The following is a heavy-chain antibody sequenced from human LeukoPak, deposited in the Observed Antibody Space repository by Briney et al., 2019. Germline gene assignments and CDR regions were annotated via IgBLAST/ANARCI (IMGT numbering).Heavy chain of an antibody. Sequence: NPSETLSLTCTVSGGSISSYYWSWIRQPPGKGLEWIGYIYYSGSTNYNPSLKSRVTISVDTSKNQFSLKLSSVTAADTAVYYCARDDESGSYGYNWFDPWGQGTLVTVSS. V-gene: IGHV4-59*12. J-gene: IGHJ5*02. CDR2: IYYSGST. CDR1: GGSISSYY. CDR3: ARDDESGSYGYNWFDP. D-gene: IGHD1-26*01.